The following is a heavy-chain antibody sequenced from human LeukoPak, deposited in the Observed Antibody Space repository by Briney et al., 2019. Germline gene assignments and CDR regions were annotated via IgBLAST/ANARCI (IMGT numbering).Heavy chain of an antibody. CDR2: IVVGSGNT. CDR1: GFSFTRSA. CDR3: AAGSSYFDMYY. J-gene: IGHJ4*02. D-gene: IGHD3-9*01. Sequence: SVKVSCKASGFSFTRSAMQWVRQARGQRLEWIGWIVVGSGNTNYAQKFQERVTITRDMSTSTAYMELSSLRSEDTAVYYCAAGSSYFDMYYWGQGTLVTVS. V-gene: IGHV1-58*02.